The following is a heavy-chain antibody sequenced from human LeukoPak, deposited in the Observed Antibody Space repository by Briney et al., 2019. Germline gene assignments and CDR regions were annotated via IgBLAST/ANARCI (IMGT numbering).Heavy chain of an antibody. V-gene: IGHV1-2*02. CDR3: AREPQHIVVVTANRPFDY. Sequence: GASVKVSCKASGYTFTGYYMHWVRQAPGQGLEWMGWINPNSGGTNYAQKFQGRVTMTRDTSISTAYMELSRLRSDDTAVYYCAREPQHIVVVTANRPFDYWGQGTLVTVSS. J-gene: IGHJ4*02. D-gene: IGHD2-21*02. CDR2: INPNSGGT. CDR1: GYTFTGYY.